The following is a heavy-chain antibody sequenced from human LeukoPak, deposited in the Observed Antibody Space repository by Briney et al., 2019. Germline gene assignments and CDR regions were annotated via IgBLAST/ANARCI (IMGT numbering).Heavy chain of an antibody. CDR1: GGTFSSYA. Sequence: VASVKVSCKASGGTFSSYAISWVRQAPGQGLEWMGRIIPIFGTANYAQKFQGRVTITTDESTSTAYMELSSLRSEDTAVYYCARSELRQQLADYWGQGTLVTVSS. D-gene: IGHD6-13*01. CDR2: IIPIFGTA. CDR3: ARSELRQQLADY. J-gene: IGHJ4*02. V-gene: IGHV1-69*05.